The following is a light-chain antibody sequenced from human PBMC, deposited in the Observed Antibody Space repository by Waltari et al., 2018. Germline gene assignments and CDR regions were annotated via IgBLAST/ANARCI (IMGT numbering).Light chain of an antibody. V-gene: IGKV1-39*01. Sequence: DIQMTQSPSPLSASGGDRITITCRASQSILTYLNWYQQKPGKAPDLLIYLTSILQSGVPSRFSGSGSGTDFTLTISSLQPEDFATYYCQQSYSTPRTFGQGTKVEFK. CDR3: QQSYSTPRT. CDR1: QSILTY. J-gene: IGKJ1*01. CDR2: LTS.